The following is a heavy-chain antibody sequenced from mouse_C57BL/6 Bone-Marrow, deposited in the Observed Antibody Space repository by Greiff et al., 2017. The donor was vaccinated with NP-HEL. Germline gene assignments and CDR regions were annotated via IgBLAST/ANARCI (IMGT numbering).Heavy chain of an antibody. Sequence: EVKVVESGGDLVKPGGSLKLSCAASGFTFSSYGMSWVRQTPDKRLEWVATISSGGSYTYYPDSVKGRFTISRDNAKNTLYLQMSSLKSEDTAMYYCARHEAITTVVATYDYWGQGTTLTVPS. CDR1: GFTFSSYG. CDR3: ARHEAITTVVATYDY. CDR2: ISSGGSYT. J-gene: IGHJ2*01. D-gene: IGHD1-1*01. V-gene: IGHV5-6*01.